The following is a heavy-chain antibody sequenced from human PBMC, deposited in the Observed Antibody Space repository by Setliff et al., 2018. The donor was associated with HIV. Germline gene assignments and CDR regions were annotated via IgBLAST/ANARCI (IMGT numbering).Heavy chain of an antibody. CDR2: INTGNVNT. V-gene: IGHV1-3*03. CDR1: GYTFTGYY. J-gene: IGHJ4*02. CDR3: ARGRYDDFWSGYYYFDY. D-gene: IGHD3-3*01. Sequence: VASVKVSCKASGYTFTGYYMHWVRQAPGQGLEWMGWINTGNVNTKYSQDFQGRVTITRDTSASTAYMELSSLRSEDMAVYYCARGRYDDFWSGYYYFDYWGQGTLVTVSS.